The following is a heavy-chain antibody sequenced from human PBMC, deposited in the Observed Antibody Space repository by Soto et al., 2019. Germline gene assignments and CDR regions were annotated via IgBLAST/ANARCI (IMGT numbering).Heavy chain of an antibody. J-gene: IGHJ4*02. Sequence: AGGSLRLSCAASGFTFSNAWMSWVRQAPGKGLEWVGRIKSKTDGGTTDYAAPVKGRFTISRDDSKNTLYLQMNSLKTEDTAVYYCTTGPGIAAAEWYWGQGTLVTVSS. CDR2: IKSKTDGGTT. D-gene: IGHD6-13*01. V-gene: IGHV3-15*01. CDR1: GFTFSNAW. CDR3: TTGPGIAAAEWY.